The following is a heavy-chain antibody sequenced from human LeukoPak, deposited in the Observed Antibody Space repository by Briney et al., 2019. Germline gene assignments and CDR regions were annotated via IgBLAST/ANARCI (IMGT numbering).Heavy chain of an antibody. J-gene: IGHJ3*02. V-gene: IGHV4-31*03. CDR2: IYYSGST. CDR3: ARGVLGTDAFEI. CDR1: GGSISSGGYY. Sequence: SETLSLTCTVSGGSISSGGYYWSWIRQHPGKGLEWIGYIYYSGSTYYNPSLKSRVIISVDMSKNQFSLKLSSVTAADTAVYYCARGVLGTDAFEIWGQGTMVTVSS. D-gene: IGHD1-1*01.